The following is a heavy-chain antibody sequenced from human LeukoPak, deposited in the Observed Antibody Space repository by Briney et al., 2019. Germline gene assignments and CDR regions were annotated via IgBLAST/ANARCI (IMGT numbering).Heavy chain of an antibody. CDR2: MNPNSGNT. CDR3: AGSSGYYYAAFDI. D-gene: IGHD3-22*01. CDR1: GYTFTSYD. Sequence: ASVKVSCKASGYTFTSYDINWVRQATGQGLEWMGWMNPNSGNTGYAQKFQGRVTMTRNTSISTAYMELSSLRSEDTAVYYCAGSSGYYYAAFDIWGQGTMVTVSS. V-gene: IGHV1-8*01. J-gene: IGHJ3*02.